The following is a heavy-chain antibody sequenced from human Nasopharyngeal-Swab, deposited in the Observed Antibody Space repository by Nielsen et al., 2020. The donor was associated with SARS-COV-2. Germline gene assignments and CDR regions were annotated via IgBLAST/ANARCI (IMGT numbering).Heavy chain of an antibody. J-gene: IGHJ4*02. Sequence: ASVTVSCKASGYTFTSYYMHWVRQAPGQGLEWLGLINPSGGSTSYAQKFQGRVTMTRDTSTSTVYMELSSLRSEDTAVYYCARGHSRIIVVVPWRKGYFDYWGQGTLVTVSS. D-gene: IGHD2-2*01. V-gene: IGHV1-46*01. CDR1: GYTFTSYY. CDR3: ARGHSRIIVVVPWRKGYFDY. CDR2: INPSGGST.